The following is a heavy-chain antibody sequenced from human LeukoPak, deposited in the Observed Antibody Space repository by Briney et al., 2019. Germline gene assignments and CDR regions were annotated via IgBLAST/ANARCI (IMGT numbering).Heavy chain of an antibody. CDR3: ARGYYDSSGYLDY. Sequence: SQTLSLTCTVSGGSISSGSYYWSWTRQPAGKGLEWIGRIYTSGSTNYNPSLKSRVTISVDTSKNQFSLKLSSVTAADTAVYYCARGYYDSSGYLDYWGQGTLVTVSS. J-gene: IGHJ4*02. CDR1: GGSISSGSYY. CDR2: IYTSGST. V-gene: IGHV4-61*02. D-gene: IGHD3-22*01.